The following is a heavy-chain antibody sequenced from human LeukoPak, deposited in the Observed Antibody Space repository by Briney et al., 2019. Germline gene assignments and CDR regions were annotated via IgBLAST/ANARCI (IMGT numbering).Heavy chain of an antibody. CDR2: ISGSGGST. J-gene: IGHJ4*02. CDR3: GKGPGIAVATVDY. V-gene: IGHV3-23*01. D-gene: IGHD6-19*01. Sequence: GGSLRLSCAASGFTFSSYAMSWVRQAPGKGLEWVSAISGSGGSTYYADSVKGRFTISRDNAKNSLYLQMNSLRTKDTALYYCGKGPGIAVATVDYWGQGTLVTVSS. CDR1: GFTFSSYA.